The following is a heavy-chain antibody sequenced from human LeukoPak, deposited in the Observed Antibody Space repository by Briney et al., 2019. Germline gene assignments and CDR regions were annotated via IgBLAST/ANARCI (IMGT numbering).Heavy chain of an antibody. Sequence: GVSLRLSCAASGFTFSSYSMNWVRQAPGKGLEWVSIYRKSGTSIYYADSVKGRLTISRDNAKNSLYLQMNSLRDEDTAVYYCARGRLTCSGGSCYSRYFDLWGRGTLATLPS. CDR1: GFTFSSYS. J-gene: IGHJ2*01. CDR3: ARGRLTCSGGSCYSRYFDL. D-gene: IGHD2-15*01. CDR2: YRKSGTSI. V-gene: IGHV3-48*02.